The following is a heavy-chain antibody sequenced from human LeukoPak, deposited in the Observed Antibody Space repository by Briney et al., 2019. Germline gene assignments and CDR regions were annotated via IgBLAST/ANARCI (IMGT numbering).Heavy chain of an antibody. J-gene: IGHJ4*02. Sequence: GASVKVSCKASGGTFSSYAISWVRQAPGQGLEWMGGIIPIFGTANYAQKFQGRVTITADKSTSTAYMELSSLRSEDTAVYYCARGYYDILTGYCPFDYWGQGTLVTVSS. CDR1: GGTFSSYA. CDR3: ARGYYDILTGYCPFDY. CDR2: IIPIFGTA. V-gene: IGHV1-69*06. D-gene: IGHD3-9*01.